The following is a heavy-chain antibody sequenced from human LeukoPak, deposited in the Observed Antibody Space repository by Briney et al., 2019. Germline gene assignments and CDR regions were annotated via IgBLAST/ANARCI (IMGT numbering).Heavy chain of an antibody. CDR3: AKELFGELLSPGYYGMDV. J-gene: IGHJ6*02. D-gene: IGHD3-10*02. V-gene: IGHV3-30*18. CDR2: ISYDGSNK. CDR1: GFTFSSYG. Sequence: GSLRLSCAASGFTFSSYGMHWVRQAPGKGLEWVAVISYDGSNKYYADSVKGRFTISRDNSKNTLYLQMNSLRAEDTAVYYCAKELFGELLSPGYYGMDVWGQGTMVTVSS.